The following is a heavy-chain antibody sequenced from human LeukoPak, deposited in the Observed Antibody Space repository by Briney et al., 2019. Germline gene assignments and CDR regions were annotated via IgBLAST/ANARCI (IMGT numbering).Heavy chain of an antibody. V-gene: IGHV3-48*01. CDR2: ISSSSSTI. CDR3: ARVRDFWSAPPYYMDV. J-gene: IGHJ6*03. Sequence: GGSLRLSCAASGFTFSSYSMNWVRQAPGKGLEWVSYISSSSSTIYYADSVKGRFTISRDNAKNSLYLQMNSLRAEDTAVYYCARVRDFWSAPPYYMDVWGKGTTVTVSS. CDR1: GFTFSSYS. D-gene: IGHD3-3*01.